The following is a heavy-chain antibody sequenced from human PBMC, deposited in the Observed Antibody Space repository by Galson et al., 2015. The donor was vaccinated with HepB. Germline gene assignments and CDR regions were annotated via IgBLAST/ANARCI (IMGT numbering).Heavy chain of an antibody. CDR3: AKDPLPIVATVYFDY. CDR1: GFAFSSYA. J-gene: IGHJ4*02. Sequence: SLRLSCAASGFAFSSYAMSWVRQAPGKGLEWVSAISGSGGSTYYADSVKGRFTISRDNSKNTLYLQMNSLRAEDTAVYYCAKDPLPIVATVYFDYWGQGTLVTVSS. V-gene: IGHV3-23*01. CDR2: ISGSGGST. D-gene: IGHD5-12*01.